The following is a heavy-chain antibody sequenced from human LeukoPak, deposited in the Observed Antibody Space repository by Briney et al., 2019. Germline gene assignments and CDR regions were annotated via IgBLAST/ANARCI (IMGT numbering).Heavy chain of an antibody. CDR2: ISYDGSNK. CDR3: AREMQQLVPYGMDV. Sequence: GGSLRLSCAASGFTFSSYAMHWVRQAPGKGLEWVAVISYDGSNKYYADSVKGRFTTSRDNSKNTLYLQMNSLRAEDTAVYYCAREMQQLVPYGMDVWGQGTTVTVSS. V-gene: IGHV3-30-3*01. D-gene: IGHD6-13*01. CDR1: GFTFSSYA. J-gene: IGHJ6*02.